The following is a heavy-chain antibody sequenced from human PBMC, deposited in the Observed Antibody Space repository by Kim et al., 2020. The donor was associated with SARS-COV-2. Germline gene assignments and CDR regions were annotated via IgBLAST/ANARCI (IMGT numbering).Heavy chain of an antibody. CDR3: ARTSRSGSYYPPGFDYYYYYGIDV. J-gene: IGHJ6*02. CDR2: ISSSSSYI. Sequence: GGSLRLSCAASGFTFSSYSMNWVRQAPGKGLEWVSSISSSSSYIYYADSVKGRFTISRDNAKNSLYLQMNSLRAEDTAVYYCARTSRSGSYYPPGFDYYYYYGIDVWGQGTTVTVSS. D-gene: IGHD3-10*01. V-gene: IGHV3-21*01. CDR1: GFTFSSYS.